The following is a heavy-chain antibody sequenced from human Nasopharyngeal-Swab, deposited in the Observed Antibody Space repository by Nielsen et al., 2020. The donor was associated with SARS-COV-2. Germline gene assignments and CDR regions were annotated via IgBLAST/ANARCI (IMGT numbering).Heavy chain of an antibody. CDR2: IYWNDDK. V-gene: IGHV2-5*01. CDR3: ANPSITIFGVPQSFDY. D-gene: IGHD3-3*01. Sequence: WIRQPPGKALEWLALIYWNDDKRYSPSLKSRLTITKDTSKNQVVLTMTNMDPVDTATYYCANPSITIFGVPQSFDYWGQGTLVTVSS. J-gene: IGHJ4*02.